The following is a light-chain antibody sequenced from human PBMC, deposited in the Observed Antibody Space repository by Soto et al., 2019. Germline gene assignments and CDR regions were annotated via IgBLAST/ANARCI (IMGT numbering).Light chain of an antibody. V-gene: IGLV7-43*01. CDR1: TGAVTSGYY. CDR3: LLSHGGVRI. CDR2: STS. Sequence: QAVVTQEPSLTVSPGGTGTLTCSCNTGAVTSGYYPSWFQQKPGQAPTSLIYSTSNKHSWTPARFSGSLVGGKAALTLLGVQPEDEAHYYCLLSHGGVRIFGGGTKLTVL. J-gene: IGLJ2*01.